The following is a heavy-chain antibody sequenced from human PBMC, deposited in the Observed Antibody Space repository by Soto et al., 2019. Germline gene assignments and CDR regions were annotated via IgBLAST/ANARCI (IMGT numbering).Heavy chain of an antibody. D-gene: IGHD5-12*01. V-gene: IGHV6-1*01. CDR2: TYYQSKWYK. CDR1: AASLSSKSAA. CDR3: ARGPRSLRP. Sequence: SQTLSLTSAISAASLSSKSAAWNSIRLSPSRALELLGRTYYQSKWYKVYAPSVKSRISINPGKSPKHSYLQVISVTPCDPIINYCARGPRSLRPWGQGTLVTVS. J-gene: IGHJ4*02.